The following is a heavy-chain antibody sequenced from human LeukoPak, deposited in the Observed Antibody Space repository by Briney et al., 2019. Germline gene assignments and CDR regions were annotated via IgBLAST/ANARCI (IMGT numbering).Heavy chain of an antibody. CDR3: ARDRVVVTAIYYYYYGMDV. CDR1: GFTFSDYY. J-gene: IGHJ6*02. D-gene: IGHD2-21*02. CDR2: ISSSGSTI. V-gene: IGHV3-11*01. Sequence: GSLRLSCAASGFTFSDYYMSWIRQAPGKGLEWVSYISSSGSTIYYADSVKGRFTISRDNAKNSLYLQMNSLRAEDTAVYYCARDRVVVTAIYYYYYGMDVWGQGTTVTVSS.